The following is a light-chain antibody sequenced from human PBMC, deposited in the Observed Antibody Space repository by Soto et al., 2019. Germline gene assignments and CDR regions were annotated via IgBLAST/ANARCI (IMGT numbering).Light chain of an antibody. V-gene: IGKV1-39*01. CDR1: QPISSF. CDR3: QQTYSTFVS. J-gene: IGKJ4*01. CDR2: DAS. Sequence: DIQVTQYSYYLSGSVGDRVTITCRSSQPISSFLHWCQQKPGKAPNLLIYDASSLQSGVPSRFSGSGSGTDFTLTISSLQPEDFGTYYCQQTYSTFVSFGGGTKVDIK.